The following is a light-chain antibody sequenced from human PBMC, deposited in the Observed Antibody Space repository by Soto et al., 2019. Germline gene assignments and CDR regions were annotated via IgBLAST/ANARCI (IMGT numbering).Light chain of an antibody. V-gene: IGKV1-39*01. CDR1: QSISSY. J-gene: IGKJ1*01. CDR3: QQSYSTPCT. Sequence: DIQMTQSPSSLSASVGDRVTITCRASQSISSYLNWYQQNPGKAPKLLIYAASSLQSGVPSRFSGSGSGTDLNLTISSLQPEDCATYYCQQSYSTPCTFGQGTKVEIK. CDR2: AAS.